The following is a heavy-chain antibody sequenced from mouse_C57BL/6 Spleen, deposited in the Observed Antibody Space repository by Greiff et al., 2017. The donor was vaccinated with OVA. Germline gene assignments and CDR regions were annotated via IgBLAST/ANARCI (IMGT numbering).Heavy chain of an antibody. CDR2: IYPGDGDT. Sequence: VQLQQSGPGLVEPGASVKISCQASGYAFSSSWVNWVKQRPGKGLEWVGRIYPGDGDTNYNAKLKGKATLTADKSSSTAYMQLSSLTSEDSAVYFCARGGNYGYFDVWGTGTTVTVSS. CDR3: ARGGNYGYFDV. V-gene: IGHV1-82*01. J-gene: IGHJ1*03. CDR1: GYAFSSSW. D-gene: IGHD2-1*01.